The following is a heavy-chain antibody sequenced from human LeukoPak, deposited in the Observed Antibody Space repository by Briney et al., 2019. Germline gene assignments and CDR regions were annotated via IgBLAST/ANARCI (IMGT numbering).Heavy chain of an antibody. D-gene: IGHD2-8*01. J-gene: IGHJ4*02. CDR3: AGKGGGVALDY. V-gene: IGHV4-39*01. CDR2: IYYDGGT. Sequence: SETLSLTCIVSGGSMRSTSYYWDWIRQPPGKGLEWIGTIYYDGGTSHYTPSLKSRVTMFVDTAKNHLSLNLSSVTAADTAVFYLAGKGGGVALDYWGQGMLVTVSS. CDR1: GGSMRSTSYY.